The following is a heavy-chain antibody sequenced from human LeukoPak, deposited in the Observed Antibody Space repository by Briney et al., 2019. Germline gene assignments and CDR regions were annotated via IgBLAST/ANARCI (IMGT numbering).Heavy chain of an antibody. CDR1: GYTFTGYY. J-gene: IGHJ4*02. D-gene: IGHD2-21*02. Sequence: ASVKVSCKASGYTFTGYYMHWVRQAPGQGLEWMGWISAYNGNTNYAQKLQGRVTMTTDTSTSTAYMELRSLRSDDTAVYYCARDSRGRLPGDYWGQGTLVTVSS. V-gene: IGHV1-18*04. CDR3: ARDSRGRLPGDY. CDR2: ISAYNGNT.